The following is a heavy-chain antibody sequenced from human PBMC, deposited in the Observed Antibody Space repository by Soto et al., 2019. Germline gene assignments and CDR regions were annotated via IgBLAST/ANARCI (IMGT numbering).Heavy chain of an antibody. CDR1: GYNFIDYS. J-gene: IGHJ4*02. Sequence: QVQLVQSGAEVQKPGASVKVSCKASGYNFIDYSINWVRQAPGQGLEWMGWMNPKSGHTAHAQKIQGRVILTRDSSMNAVYMELSSLTSGDTAVYFCARLIPDRKLDSWGRGTQVTVSS. CDR2: MNPKSGHT. V-gene: IGHV1-8*01. CDR3: ARLIPDRKLDS. D-gene: IGHD2-21*01.